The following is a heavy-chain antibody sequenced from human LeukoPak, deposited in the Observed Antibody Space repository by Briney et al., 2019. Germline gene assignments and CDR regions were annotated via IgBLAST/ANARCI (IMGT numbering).Heavy chain of an antibody. Sequence: GGSLRLSCAASGFTFSSYSMNWVRQAPGKGLEWVSYISSSSSTIYYADSVKGRFTISRDNSKNTLYLQMNSLRAEDTAVYYCAKERVVVVPAATTYYGMDVWGQGTTVTVSS. CDR2: ISSSSSTI. J-gene: IGHJ6*02. CDR3: AKERVVVVPAATTYYGMDV. D-gene: IGHD2-2*01. CDR1: GFTFSSYS. V-gene: IGHV3-48*01.